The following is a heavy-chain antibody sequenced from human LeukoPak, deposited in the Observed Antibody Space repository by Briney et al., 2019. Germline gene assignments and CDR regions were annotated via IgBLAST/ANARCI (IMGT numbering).Heavy chain of an antibody. CDR3: ARDGGSGIDY. D-gene: IGHD3-10*01. V-gene: IGHV3-33*01. Sequence: PGGSLRLSCAASGFSLTTYGTHWLRQAPGKGLEWVAVIWYDGSRKFYGDSVKGRFTVSRDTSEDTMYLQINTLRVDDTAVYYCARDGGSGIDYWGQGTLVTVSS. J-gene: IGHJ4*02. CDR2: IWYDGSRK. CDR1: GFSLTTYG.